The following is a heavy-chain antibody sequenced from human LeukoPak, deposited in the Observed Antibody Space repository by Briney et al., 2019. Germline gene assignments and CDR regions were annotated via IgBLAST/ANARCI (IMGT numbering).Heavy chain of an antibody. J-gene: IGHJ4*02. CDR3: ARAWNFDY. D-gene: IGHD1-1*01. CDR1: GYSFTTYW. CDR2: INPGDSDA. Sequence: RGESLKISCKASGYSFTTYWIGWVRQMPGKGLEWMGIINPGDSDARYSPSFQGQVTISADKSISTAYLQWSSLKASDTAIYYCARAWNFDYWGQGTLVTVSS. V-gene: IGHV5-51*01.